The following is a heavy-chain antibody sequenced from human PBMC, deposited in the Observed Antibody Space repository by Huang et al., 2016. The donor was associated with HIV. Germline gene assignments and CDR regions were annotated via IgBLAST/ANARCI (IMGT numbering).Heavy chain of an antibody. CDR1: GGPISSYY. CDR2: MHISGST. Sequence: QVQLQESGPGLVKPSETLSLPCTVSGGPISSYYWSWIRQPAGKGLEWIGRMHISGSTNHNPSLKSRVTMSVDTSKNQFALRLGSVTAADTAVYYCARDLRKFTSGGVNAQPAFDYWGQGTLVTVSS. D-gene: IGHD3-16*01. CDR3: ARDLRKFTSGGVNAQPAFDY. V-gene: IGHV4-4*07. J-gene: IGHJ4*02.